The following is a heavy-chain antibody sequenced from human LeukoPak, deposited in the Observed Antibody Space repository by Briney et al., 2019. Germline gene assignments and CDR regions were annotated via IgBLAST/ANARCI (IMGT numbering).Heavy chain of an antibody. V-gene: IGHV4-34*01. J-gene: IGHJ4*02. CDR1: GGSFSGYY. CDR2: IYYSGST. CDR3: ASSPQFDY. Sequence: SETLSLTCAVYGGSFSGYYWSWIRQPPGKGLEWIGSIYYSGSTYYNPSLKSRDTISVDTSKNQFSLKLSSVTAADTAVYYCASSPQFDYWGQGTLVTVSS.